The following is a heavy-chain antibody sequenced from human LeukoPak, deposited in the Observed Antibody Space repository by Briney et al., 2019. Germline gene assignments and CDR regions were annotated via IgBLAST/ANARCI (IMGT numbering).Heavy chain of an antibody. J-gene: IGHJ1*01. Sequence: AGSLRLSCAASGFTFSSYEMKWVRQAPGKGLEWVSYISSSGSTTHYADSVKGRFTISRDNAKNSLYLQMNSLRAEDTAVYYCARAPYYYDSSGYFQHWGQGTLVTVSS. CDR3: ARAPYYYDSSGYFQH. D-gene: IGHD3-22*01. CDR1: GFTFSSYE. V-gene: IGHV3-48*03. CDR2: ISSSGSTT.